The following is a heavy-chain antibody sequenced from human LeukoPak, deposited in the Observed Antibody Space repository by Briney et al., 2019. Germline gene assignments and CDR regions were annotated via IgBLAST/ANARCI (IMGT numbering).Heavy chain of an antibody. CDR2: ISAYNGNT. CDR3: ARDRYDILTGYSPFDY. V-gene: IGHV1-18*01. J-gene: IGHJ4*02. CDR1: GYTFTSYG. Sequence: ASVKVSCKASGYTFTSYGISWVRQAPGQGLEWMGWISAYNGNTNYAQKLQGRVTMTTDTSTSTAYMELRSLRSDDTAVYYCARDRYDILTGYSPFDYWGQGALVTVSS. D-gene: IGHD3-9*01.